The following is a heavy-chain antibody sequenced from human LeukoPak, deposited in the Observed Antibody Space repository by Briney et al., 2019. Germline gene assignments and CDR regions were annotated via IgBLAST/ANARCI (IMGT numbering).Heavy chain of an antibody. D-gene: IGHD6-13*01. CDR3: ARGAAAGTTDFQH. J-gene: IGHJ1*01. Sequence: GGSLRLSCAASGFTFSSYSMNWVRQAPGKGLEWVSSISSSSSYIYYADSVKGRFTISRDNAKNSLYLQMNSLRAEDTAVYYCARGAAAGTTDFQHWGQGTLVTVSS. CDR2: ISSSSSYI. V-gene: IGHV3-21*01. CDR1: GFTFSSYS.